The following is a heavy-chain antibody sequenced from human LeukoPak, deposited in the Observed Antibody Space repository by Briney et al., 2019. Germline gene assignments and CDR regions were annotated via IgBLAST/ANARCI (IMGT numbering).Heavy chain of an antibody. CDR2: IQGDGSVK. V-gene: IGHV3-7*01. CDR3: GRWRGHQSELDC. D-gene: IGHD3-3*01. Sequence: GGSLRLSCAASGCTFNGYWMTWVRQAPGKGLEWVAYIQGDGSVKSYVDSVRGRFTISRDNAENSLYLQMNNLRAEDTDVYYCGRWRGHQSELDCWGQGTLVTVSS. CDR1: GCTFNGYW. J-gene: IGHJ4*02.